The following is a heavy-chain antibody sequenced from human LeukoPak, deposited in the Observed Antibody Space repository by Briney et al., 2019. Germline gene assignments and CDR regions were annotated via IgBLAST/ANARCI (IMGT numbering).Heavy chain of an antibody. Sequence: GGSLRLSCAASGFTFSSYGMHWVRQAPGKGLEWVAVISYDGSNKYYADSVKGRFTISRDNAKNSLYLQMHSLRAEDTAVYYCASHNYNILTGYSDDAFDIWGQGTMVTVSS. D-gene: IGHD3-9*01. V-gene: IGHV3-30*03. J-gene: IGHJ3*02. CDR3: ASHNYNILTGYSDDAFDI. CDR2: ISYDGSNK. CDR1: GFTFSSYG.